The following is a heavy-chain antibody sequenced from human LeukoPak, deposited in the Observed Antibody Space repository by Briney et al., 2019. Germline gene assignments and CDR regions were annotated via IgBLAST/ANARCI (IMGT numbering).Heavy chain of an antibody. CDR2: INPNSGGT. CDR1: GYTFTGYY. V-gene: IGHV1-2*02. Sequence: GASVKVSCKASGYTFTGYYMHWVRQAPGQGLEWMGWINPNSGGTNYAQKFQGRVTMTRDTSISTAYMELSRLRSDDTAVYYCARVSGAYCSSTSCYVSSHYFDYWGQGTLVTVSS. D-gene: IGHD2-2*01. J-gene: IGHJ4*02. CDR3: ARVSGAYCSSTSCYVSSHYFDY.